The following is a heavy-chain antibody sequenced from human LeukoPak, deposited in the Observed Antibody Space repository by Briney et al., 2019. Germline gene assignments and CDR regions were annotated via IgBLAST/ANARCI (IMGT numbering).Heavy chain of an antibody. Sequence: PGGSLRLTCAASGYTFSSYAMSWVRQAPGKGLEWVSAISGSGGSAYYADSVKGRSTISRDNSKNTLYLQMNRLRAEDTAVYYCAKPVFRSWYPFDYWGQGTLVTVSS. D-gene: IGHD6-13*01. CDR2: ISGSGGSA. V-gene: IGHV3-23*01. CDR1: GYTFSSYA. CDR3: AKPVFRSWYPFDY. J-gene: IGHJ4*02.